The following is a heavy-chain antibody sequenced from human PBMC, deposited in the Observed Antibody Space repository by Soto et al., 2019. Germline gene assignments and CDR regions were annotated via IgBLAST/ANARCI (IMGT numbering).Heavy chain of an antibody. CDR3: ASGETIFGVVIVY. CDR1: GFTFSSHW. Sequence: EVQLAESGGGLVQPGGSLRLSCAASGFTFSSHWMYWVRQAPGKGLVWVSRISSDGSRTTYADSVKGRFTISRDNTKNTLYLQMNSLRAEDTAVYYCASGETIFGVVIVYCGQGTLVTVSS. J-gene: IGHJ4*02. V-gene: IGHV3-74*01. D-gene: IGHD3-3*01. CDR2: ISSDGSRT.